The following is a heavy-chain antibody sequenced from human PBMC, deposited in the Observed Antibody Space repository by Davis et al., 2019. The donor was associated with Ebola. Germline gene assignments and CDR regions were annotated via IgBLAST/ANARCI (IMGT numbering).Heavy chain of an antibody. V-gene: IGHV3-21*01. CDR1: GVTFSSYT. Sequence: GESLKISCAGSGVTFSSYTMNWVRQAPGKGLEWVASISSSSDYIYYADSVKGRFTISRDNARNSLYLQMSSLRAADTAVYYCARAVYCTNDVCSSQNWFDPWGQGTLVTVSS. CDR2: ISSSSDYI. J-gene: IGHJ5*02. CDR3: ARAVYCTNDVCSSQNWFDP. D-gene: IGHD2-8*01.